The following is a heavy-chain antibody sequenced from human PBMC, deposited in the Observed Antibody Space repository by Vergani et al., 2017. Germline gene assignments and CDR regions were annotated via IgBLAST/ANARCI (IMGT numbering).Heavy chain of an antibody. J-gene: IGHJ4*02. V-gene: IGHV4-34*01. CDR2: INHSGST. Sequence: QVQLQQWGAGLLQPSETLSLTCAVYGGSFSGYYWSWIRQPPGKGLEWIGEINHSGSTNYNPSLKSRVTISVDTSTNQFSLKLSSVTAADTAVYYCARVLGIRGYSSGWPLYYFDYWGQGTLVTVSS. CDR1: GGSFSGYY. D-gene: IGHD6-19*01. CDR3: ARVLGIRGYSSGWPLYYFDY.